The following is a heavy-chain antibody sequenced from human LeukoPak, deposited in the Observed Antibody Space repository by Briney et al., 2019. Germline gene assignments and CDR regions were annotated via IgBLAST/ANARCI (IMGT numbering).Heavy chain of an antibody. CDR1: GFTLSSYG. D-gene: IGHD3-22*01. V-gene: IGHV3-33*06. Sequence: PGGSLRLSCAASGFTLSSYGMHWVRQAPGKGLEWVAVIWYDGSNKYYADSVKGRFTISRDNSKNTLYLQMNSLRAEDTAVYYCAKDHCEYYYDSSGCYDAFDIWGQGTMVTVSS. CDR2: IWYDGSNK. CDR3: AKDHCEYYYDSSGCYDAFDI. J-gene: IGHJ3*02.